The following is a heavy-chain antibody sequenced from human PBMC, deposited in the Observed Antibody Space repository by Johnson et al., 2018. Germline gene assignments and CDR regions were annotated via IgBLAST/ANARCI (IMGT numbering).Heavy chain of an antibody. V-gene: IGHV3-9*01. CDR2: ISPDGGTT. CDR3: ARDGYQLLEGGEYYHSYYMDV. Sequence: EVQLVESGGGLVQPGRSLRLSCAASGFTFDDYAMHWVRQAPGKGLEWVSGISPDGGTTSYADSVKGRFTISRDNSKNTLDLQKNSLRAEDTAVYYCARDGYQLLEGGEYYHSYYMDVWGKGTTVTVSS. J-gene: IGHJ6*03. D-gene: IGHD2-2*01. CDR1: GFTFDDYA.